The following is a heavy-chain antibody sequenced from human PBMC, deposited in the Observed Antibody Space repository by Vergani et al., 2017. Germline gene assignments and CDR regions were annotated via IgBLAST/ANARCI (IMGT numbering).Heavy chain of an antibody. CDR2: INPNSGGT. Sequence: QVQLVQSGAEVKKPGASVKVSCKASGYTFTGYYMHWVRQAPGQGLEWMGWINPNSGGTNYAQKFQGRVTMTRDTSISTAYMELSRLRSDDTAVYYCAREGPDYDFWCGYYPYYYYGMDVWGQGTMVTVSS. CDR3: AREGPDYDFWCGYYPYYYYGMDV. CDR1: GYTFTGYY. J-gene: IGHJ6*02. V-gene: IGHV1-2*02. D-gene: IGHD3-3*01.